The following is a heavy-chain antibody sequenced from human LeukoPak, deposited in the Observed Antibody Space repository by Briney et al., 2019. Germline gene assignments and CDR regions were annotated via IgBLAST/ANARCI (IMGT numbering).Heavy chain of an antibody. D-gene: IGHD4-23*01. J-gene: IGHJ4*02. CDR3: AKGGPDYGGNLGYFDY. CDR1: GFTFSSYG. CDR2: ISYDGSNK. Sequence: GGSLRLSCAASGFTFSSYGMHWVRQAPGKGLEWVAVISYDGSNKYYADSVKGRFTISRDNSKNTLYLQMNSLRAEDTAVYYCAKGGPDYGGNLGYFDYWGQGTLVTVSS. V-gene: IGHV3-30*18.